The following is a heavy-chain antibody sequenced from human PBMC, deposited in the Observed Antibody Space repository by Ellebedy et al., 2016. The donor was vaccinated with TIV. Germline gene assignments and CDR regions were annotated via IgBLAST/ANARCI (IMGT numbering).Heavy chain of an antibody. CDR3: AKSGEVATISVDYYYGMDV. Sequence: PGGSLRLSCAASGFTFSSYAMSWVRPAPGKGLEWVSAISGSGGSTYYTDSVKGRFTIPRDNSKNTLYLQMNSLRAEDTAVYYCAKSGEVATISVDYYYGMDVWGQGTTVTVSS. V-gene: IGHV3-23*01. CDR2: ISGSGGST. CDR1: GFTFSSYA. J-gene: IGHJ6*02. D-gene: IGHD5-24*01.